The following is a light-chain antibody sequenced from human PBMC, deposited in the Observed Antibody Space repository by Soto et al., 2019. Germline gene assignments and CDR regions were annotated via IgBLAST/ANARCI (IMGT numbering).Light chain of an antibody. V-gene: IGKV3-20*01. CDR3: QQYGSSGT. J-gene: IGKJ1*01. CDR2: GAS. CDR1: QSVSNNY. Sequence: LTQSPGTVSLSQGERATLSCRASQSVSNNYLAWYQQKPGQAPRLLIYGASNRATGIPDRFSGSGSGTDFTLTISRLEPEDFAVYYCQQYGSSGTFGQGSKV.